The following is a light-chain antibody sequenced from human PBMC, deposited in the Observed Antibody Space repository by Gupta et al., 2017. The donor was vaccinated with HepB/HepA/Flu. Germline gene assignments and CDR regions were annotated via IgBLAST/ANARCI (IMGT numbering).Light chain of an antibody. CDR1: SSNIRSNV. CDR2: NNN. J-gene: IGLJ3*02. Sequence: SVVTQPPSASGTPGQRVTISCSGGSSNIRSNVLNWYQHLPGTAPKLLIHNNNQRPSGVPDRFSGSKSGSSASLAISGLQAEDEADYYCAVEDDSRNGWVFGGGTKLTVL. V-gene: IGLV1-44*01. CDR3: AVEDDSRNGWV.